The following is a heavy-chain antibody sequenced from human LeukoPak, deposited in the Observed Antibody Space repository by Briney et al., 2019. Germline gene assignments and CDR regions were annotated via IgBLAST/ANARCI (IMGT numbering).Heavy chain of an antibody. CDR3: AKEIRGVIIKPFDY. J-gene: IGHJ4*02. CDR1: GFTFSSYA. D-gene: IGHD3-10*01. Sequence: GGSLRLSCAASGFTFSSYAMSWVRQAPGKGLEWVSAISGSGGSTYYADSVKGRFTISRDNSKNALYLQMNSLRVDDTAVYYCAKEIRGVIIKPFDYWGQGILVTVSS. CDR2: ISGSGGST. V-gene: IGHV3-23*01.